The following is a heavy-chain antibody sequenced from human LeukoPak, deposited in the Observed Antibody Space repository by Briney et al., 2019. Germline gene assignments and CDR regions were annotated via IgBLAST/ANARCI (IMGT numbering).Heavy chain of an antibody. CDR1: GVAVSSNY. D-gene: IGHD6-13*01. V-gene: IGHV3-53*01. Sequence: GGSLRLSCAASGVAVSSNYMSWVRQPPGKGLEWLSLIDSSGNTFYADSVKGRFTISRDYLKNTLFLQMNSLRAEDTALYYCARDPVVASPGPFYYHYMDVWGKGTTVTVSS. J-gene: IGHJ6*03. CDR3: ARDPVVASPGPFYYHYMDV. CDR2: IDSSGNT.